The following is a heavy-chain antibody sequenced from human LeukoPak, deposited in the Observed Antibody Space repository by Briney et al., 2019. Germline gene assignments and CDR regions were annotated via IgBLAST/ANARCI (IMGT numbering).Heavy chain of an antibody. CDR1: GFTFSTNW. V-gene: IGHV3-74*01. J-gene: IGHJ3*02. CDR2: INSDGRSM. D-gene: IGHD2-15*01. CDR3: ASGGRVGDIFDI. Sequence: PGGSLRLSCAASGFTFSTNWMYWVRQAPGKGLVWXXRINSDGRSMGYADSVKGRFTISRDNAYNTLYLQMNSLRAEDTALYYCASGGRVGDIFDIWGQGTMVRVSS.